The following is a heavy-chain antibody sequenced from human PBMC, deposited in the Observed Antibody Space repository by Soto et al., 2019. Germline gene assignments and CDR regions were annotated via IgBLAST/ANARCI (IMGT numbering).Heavy chain of an antibody. CDR3: AGLYHHDSSGYYDY. V-gene: IGHV1-46*01. CDR2: INPSGGRT. J-gene: IGHJ4*02. D-gene: IGHD3-22*01. CDR1: GNSFTTYY. Sequence: ASVKVSCKASGNSFTTYYMHWVRQAPGQGLEWMGIINPSGGRTTYAQKFQGRVTMTRDTSTSTFHMELSSLTSEDTAVYYCAGLYHHDSSGYYDYWGQGTLVTVSS.